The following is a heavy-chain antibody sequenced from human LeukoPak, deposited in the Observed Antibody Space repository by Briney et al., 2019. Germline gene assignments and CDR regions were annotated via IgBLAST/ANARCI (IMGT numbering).Heavy chain of an antibody. D-gene: IGHD3-22*01. CDR2: IIPIFGTA. CDR1: GGTFSSYA. Sequence: GSSVKVSCKASGGTFSSYAISWVRQAPGQGLEWMGGIIPIFGTANYAQKFQGRVTITADESTSTAYMELSSLRSEDTAVYYCALDGIFNYDSSGYYYTEYYFDYWGQGTLVTVSS. CDR3: ALDGIFNYDSSGYYYTEYYFDY. J-gene: IGHJ4*02. V-gene: IGHV1-69*01.